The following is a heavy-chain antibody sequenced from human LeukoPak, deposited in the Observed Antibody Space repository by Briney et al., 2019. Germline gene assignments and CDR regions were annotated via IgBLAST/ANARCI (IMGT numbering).Heavy chain of an antibody. J-gene: IGHJ4*02. D-gene: IGHD6-19*01. CDR1: GYTVTGYD. Sequence: SVKVSCKASGYTVTGYDMHWVRRAPGQGLKWRGWINPNSGGTNYAQKFQGRVTMTRDTSISTAYMALSRLRSDDTAVYYCARGRIAVAGINYWGQGTLVTVSS. V-gene: IGHV1-2*02. CDR2: INPNSGGT. CDR3: ARGRIAVAGINY.